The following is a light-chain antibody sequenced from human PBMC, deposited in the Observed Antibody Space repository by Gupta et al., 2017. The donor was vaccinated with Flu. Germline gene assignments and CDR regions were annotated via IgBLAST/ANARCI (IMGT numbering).Light chain of an antibody. CDR2: EVN. J-gene: IGLJ3*02. V-gene: IGLV2-18*02. Sequence: QSALTQPASISGSPGQSITISCTGTSSDFGRYNRVSWYQQSPGTAPKLMISEVNNRPSGVPDRFSGSKSGNTASLTISGLQAEDEADYYCSSFTSSNTGVFGGGTKLTVL. CDR3: SSFTSSNTGV. CDR1: SSDFGRYNR.